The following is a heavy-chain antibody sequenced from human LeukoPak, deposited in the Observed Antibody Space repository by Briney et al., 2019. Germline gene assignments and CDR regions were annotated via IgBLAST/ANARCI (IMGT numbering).Heavy chain of an antibody. CDR3: ARDPGGGSGSYSGTPFDY. Sequence: PGGSLRLSCAASGFTFDDYGMSWVRQAPGKGLEWVSGINWNGGSTGYADSVKGRFTISRDNAKNSLYLQMNSLRAEDTALYYCARDPGGGSGSYSGTPFDYWGQGTLVTVSS. J-gene: IGHJ4*02. CDR2: INWNGGST. CDR1: GFTFDDYG. D-gene: IGHD3-10*01. V-gene: IGHV3-20*04.